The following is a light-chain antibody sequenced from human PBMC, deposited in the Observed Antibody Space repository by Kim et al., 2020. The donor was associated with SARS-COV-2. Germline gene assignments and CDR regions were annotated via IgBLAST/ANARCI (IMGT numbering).Light chain of an antibody. J-gene: IGKJ2*01. CDR2: AAS. Sequence: SPGEGATLSCRASQSVSSNYLAWYQRKPGQAPRLLIYAASTRATGIPDRFSGSGSGTDFSLTVSRLEPEDFAVYYCQQYARSPPTFGQGTKLE. V-gene: IGKV3-20*01. CDR1: QSVSSNY. CDR3: QQYARSPPT.